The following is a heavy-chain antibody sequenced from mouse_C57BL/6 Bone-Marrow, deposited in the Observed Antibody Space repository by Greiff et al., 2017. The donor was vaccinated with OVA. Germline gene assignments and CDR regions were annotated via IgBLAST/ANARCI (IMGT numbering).Heavy chain of an antibody. CDR3: ARKLKSLYYAMDY. Sequence: VQLQQSVAELVRPGASVKLSCTASGFNTKNTYMHWVKQRPEQGLEWIGRIDPANGNTKYAPKFQGKATITADTSSNTAYLQLSSLASEDTAIYYCARKLKSLYYAMDYWGQGTSVTVSS. CDR1: GFNTKNTY. CDR2: IDPANGNT. V-gene: IGHV14-3*01. J-gene: IGHJ4*01. D-gene: IGHD1-3*01.